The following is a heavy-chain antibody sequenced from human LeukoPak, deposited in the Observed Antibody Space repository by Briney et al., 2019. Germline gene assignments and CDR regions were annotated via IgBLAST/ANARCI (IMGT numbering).Heavy chain of an antibody. J-gene: IGHJ4*02. CDR3: ARLLWQLVGPYFDY. CDR2: IYSSGNT. CDR1: GDSISTYY. V-gene: IGHV4-59*01. D-gene: IGHD6-13*01. Sequence: SETLSLTWSFSGDSISTYYWSWIRQSPGKGLEWIGHIYSSGNTDYNSSLKSRVTISVDTSRSQFSLRLSSVTATDTAVYYCARLLWQLVGPYFDYWGQGILVTVSS.